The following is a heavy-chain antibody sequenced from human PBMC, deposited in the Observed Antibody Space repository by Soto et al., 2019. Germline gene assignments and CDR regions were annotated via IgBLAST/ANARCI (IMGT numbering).Heavy chain of an antibody. D-gene: IGHD1-1*01. Sequence: QVQLVESGGGVVQPGRSLRLSCAASGFMFSNHGMHWVRQAPGKGLEWVAVIWSDGNNRYYADSVKGRFTISRDNSKNTLYLQMNSLIAEDTAVYYGVRGDNWNDEASDYWGQGTLFTVSS. CDR1: GFMFSNHG. CDR3: VRGDNWNDEASDY. CDR2: IWSDGNNR. V-gene: IGHV3-33*01. J-gene: IGHJ4*02.